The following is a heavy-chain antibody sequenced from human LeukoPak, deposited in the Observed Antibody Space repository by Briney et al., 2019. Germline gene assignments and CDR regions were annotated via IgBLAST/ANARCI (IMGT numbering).Heavy chain of an antibody. D-gene: IGHD2-15*01. V-gene: IGHV3-21*01. J-gene: IGHJ3*02. CDR2: ISSSSSYI. CDR3: AREAAFGLDESPYDAFDI. CDR1: GFTFSSYS. Sequence: GGSLRLSCAASGFTFSSYSMNWVRQAPGKGLEWVSSISSSSSYIYYADSVKGRLTISRDNAKNSLYLQMNSLRAEDTAVYYCAREAAFGLDESPYDAFDIWGQGTMVTVSS.